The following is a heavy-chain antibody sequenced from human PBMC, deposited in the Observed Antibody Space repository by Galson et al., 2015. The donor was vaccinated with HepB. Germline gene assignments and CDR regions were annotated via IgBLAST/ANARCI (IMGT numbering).Heavy chain of an antibody. Sequence: SLRLSCAASGFTFSSYGMHWVRQAPGKGLEWVAVISYDGSNKYYADSVKGRFTISRDNSKNTLYLQMDSLRAEDTAVYYCAKAASKGYYGSGSYFGYWGQGTLVTVSS. D-gene: IGHD3-10*01. CDR2: ISYDGSNK. CDR3: AKAASKGYYGSGSYFGY. V-gene: IGHV3-30*18. J-gene: IGHJ4*02. CDR1: GFTFSSYG.